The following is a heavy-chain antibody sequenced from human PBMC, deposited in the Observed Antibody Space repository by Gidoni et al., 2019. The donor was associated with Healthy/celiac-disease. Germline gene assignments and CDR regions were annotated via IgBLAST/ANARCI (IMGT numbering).Heavy chain of an antibody. CDR2: ISGSGGST. CDR1: GFTFSSYA. V-gene: IGHV3-23*01. D-gene: IGHD6-19*01. CDR3: AKVGSQWLSAPSDY. Sequence: EVQLLESGGGLVQPGGSLRLSCAASGFTFSSYAMSWVRQAPGKGLEWVSAISGSGGSTYYADSVKGRFTIPRDNSKNTLYLQMNSLRAEDTAVYYCAKVGSQWLSAPSDYWGQGTLVTVSS. J-gene: IGHJ4*02.